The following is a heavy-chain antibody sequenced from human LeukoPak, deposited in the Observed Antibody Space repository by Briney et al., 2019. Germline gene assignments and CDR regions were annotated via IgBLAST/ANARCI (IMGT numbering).Heavy chain of an antibody. CDR3: ARETLGGHIDY. CDR1: GGSISSGSYY. CDR2: IYTSGST. D-gene: IGHD6-25*01. V-gene: IGHV4-61*02. J-gene: IGHJ4*02. Sequence: SQTLSLTCTVSGGSISSGSYYWSWIRQPAGKGLEWIGRIYTSGSTNYNPSLKSRVTISVDTSKNQFSLKLSSVTAADTAVYYCARETLGGHIDYWGQGTLVTVSS.